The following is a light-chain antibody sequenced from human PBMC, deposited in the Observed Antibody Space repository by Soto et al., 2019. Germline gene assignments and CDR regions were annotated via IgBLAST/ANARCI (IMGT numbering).Light chain of an antibody. CDR2: GAS. Sequence: IVLTQSPGTLSFSPGERATLSCRASQSVSSNYLAWYQQKPGQAPRLLIYGASSRATGVPDRFSGSGSGTAFTLTISKLEPEDFALYYCTQYCSSPPLTFGGGTKVE. CDR1: QSVSSNY. J-gene: IGKJ4*01. CDR3: TQYCSSPPLT. V-gene: IGKV3-20*01.